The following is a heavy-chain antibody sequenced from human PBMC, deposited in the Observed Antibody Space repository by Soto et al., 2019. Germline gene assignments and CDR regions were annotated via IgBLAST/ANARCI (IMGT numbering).Heavy chain of an antibody. D-gene: IGHD3-10*01. CDR1: DDSASSYK. J-gene: IGHJ6*02. V-gene: IGHV4-59*08. CDR3: VRQGFGRLHGLVDV. CDR2: IDSNGGT. Sequence: QVQLQESGPGLVRPSETLSPTCAVSDDSASSYKWSWIRQPPGRRLEWIGYIDSNGGTSYNPSLQSRVTISVDTSTKQFSLKLSSVTAADTAVYYCVRQGFGRLHGLVDVWGQGTTVTVSS.